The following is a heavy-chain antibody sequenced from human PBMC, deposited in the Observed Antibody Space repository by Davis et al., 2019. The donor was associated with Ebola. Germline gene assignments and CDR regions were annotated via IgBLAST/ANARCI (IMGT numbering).Heavy chain of an antibody. CDR1: GYTFTSYA. CDR2: INAGNGNT. V-gene: IGHV1-3*01. J-gene: IGHJ6*02. Sequence: AASVKVSCKASGYTFTSYAMHWVRQAPGQRLEWMGWINAGNGNTKYSQKLQGRVTMTTDTSTSTAYMELRSLRSDDTAVYYCASSRDMYSSSWYRFRHTPWGSNYGMDVWGQGTTVTVSS. CDR3: ASSRDMYSSSWYRFRHTPWGSNYGMDV. D-gene: IGHD6-13*01.